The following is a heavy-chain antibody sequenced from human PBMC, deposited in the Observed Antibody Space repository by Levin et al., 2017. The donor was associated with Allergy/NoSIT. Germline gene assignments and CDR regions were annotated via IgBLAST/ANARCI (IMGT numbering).Heavy chain of an antibody. CDR2: IKSKTDGGTI. D-gene: IGHD4-17*01. Sequence: GESLKISCAASGFTFSNAWMTWVRQAPGKGLEWVGRIKSKTDGGTIDYAAPVKGRFTISRDDSKNTLYLQMNNLKTEDTGVYYCTTYRYTVTTGYWGQGTLVTVSS. J-gene: IGHJ4*02. CDR1: GFTFSNAW. CDR3: TTYRYTVTTGY. V-gene: IGHV3-15*01.